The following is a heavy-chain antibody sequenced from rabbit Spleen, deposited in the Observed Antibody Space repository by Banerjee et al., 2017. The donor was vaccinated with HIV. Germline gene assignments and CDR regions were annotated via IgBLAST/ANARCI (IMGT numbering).Heavy chain of an antibody. V-gene: IGHV1S45*01. CDR2: IYGGDGSST. CDR1: GFSFSNSYY. CDR3: ARDTATSFSTYGMDL. J-gene: IGHJ6*01. Sequence: QEQLVESGGDLVQPEGSLTLTCTASGFSFSNSYYMCWVRQAPGKGLEWIACIYGGDGSSTAYANWAKGRFTISKTSSTTVPLQMTRLTAADTATYFCARDTATSFSTYGMDLWGPGTRHRL. D-gene: IGHD1-1*01.